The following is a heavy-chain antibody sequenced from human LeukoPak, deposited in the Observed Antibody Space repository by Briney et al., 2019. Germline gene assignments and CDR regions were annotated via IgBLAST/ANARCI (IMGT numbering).Heavy chain of an antibody. D-gene: IGHD6-13*01. CDR2: IIPIFGTA. CDR1: GGTFSSYA. Sequence: SVKVSCKASGGTFSSYAISWVRRAPGQGLEWMGGIIPIFGTANYAQKFQGRVTITADESTSTAYMELSSLRSEDTAVYYCARQIIAEPDYFDYWGQGNLVTVSS. CDR3: ARQIIAEPDYFDY. J-gene: IGHJ4*02. V-gene: IGHV1-69*01.